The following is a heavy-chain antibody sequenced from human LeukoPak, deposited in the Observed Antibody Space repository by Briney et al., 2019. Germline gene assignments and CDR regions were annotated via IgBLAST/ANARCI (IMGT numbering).Heavy chain of an antibody. Sequence: GGSLRLSRAASGFTFSSYAMSWVRQAPGKGLEWVSAISGSGGSTYYADSVKGRFTISRDNSKNTLYLQMNSLRVEDTAIYYCAKDLHYNDGRWEFDPWGQGTLVTVSS. CDR2: ISGSGGST. D-gene: IGHD5-24*01. V-gene: IGHV3-23*01. J-gene: IGHJ5*02. CDR3: AKDLHYNDGRWEFDP. CDR1: GFTFSSYA.